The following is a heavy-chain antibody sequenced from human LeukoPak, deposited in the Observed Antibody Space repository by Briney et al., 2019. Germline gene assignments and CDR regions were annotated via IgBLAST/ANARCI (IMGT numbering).Heavy chain of an antibody. D-gene: IGHD7-27*01. J-gene: IGHJ6*02. Sequence: GGSLRLSRAASGFTFSSYVMSWVRQAPGKGLEWVSAISGSGGSTYYADSVKGRFTISRDNSKNTLYLQMNSLRAEDTAVYYCAKPPPGAADYYYYGMDVWGQGTTVTVSS. CDR2: ISGSGGST. CDR1: GFTFSSYV. CDR3: AKPPPGAADYYYYGMDV. V-gene: IGHV3-23*01.